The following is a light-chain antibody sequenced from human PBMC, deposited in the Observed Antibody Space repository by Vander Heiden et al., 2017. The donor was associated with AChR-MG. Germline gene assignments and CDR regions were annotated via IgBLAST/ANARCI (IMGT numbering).Light chain of an antibody. V-gene: IGLV3-16*01. CDR1: ALPKKY. CDR2: KDS. Sequence: SYELTQPPSVSVSLGQMARITCSGEALPKKYAYWYQQKPGQFPVLVIYKDSERPSGIPGRFSGSSSGTIVTLTISGVQAEDEADYYCLSADSSGTSLVFGGGTKLTGL. CDR3: LSADSSGTSLV. J-gene: IGLJ3*02.